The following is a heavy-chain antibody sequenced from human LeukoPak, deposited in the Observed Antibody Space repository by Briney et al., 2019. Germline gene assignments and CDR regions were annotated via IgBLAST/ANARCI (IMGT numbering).Heavy chain of an antibody. V-gene: IGHV1-8*01. CDR3: ATTRDCGGDCYPDY. J-gene: IGHJ4*02. Sequence: ASVKVSCKASGYTFTSYDINWVRQATGQGLEWKGWMNPNSGNTDYAQKFQGRVTMTRNTSISTAYMELSSLRSEDTAVYYCATTRDCGGDCYPDYWGQGTLVTVSS. CDR2: MNPNSGNT. D-gene: IGHD2-21*02. CDR1: GYTFTSYD.